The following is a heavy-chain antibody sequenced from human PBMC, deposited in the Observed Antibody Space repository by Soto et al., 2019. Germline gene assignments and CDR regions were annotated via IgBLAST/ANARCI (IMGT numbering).Heavy chain of an antibody. Sequence: SETLSLTCAVSSGSISSSNWWSWVRQPPGKGLEWIGEIYHSGSTNYNPSLKSRVTISVDKSKNQFSLKPSSVTAADTAVYYCARRAAAGFGWFDPWGQGTLVTVSS. CDR3: ARRAAAGFGWFDP. D-gene: IGHD6-13*01. J-gene: IGHJ5*02. V-gene: IGHV4-4*02. CDR1: SGSISSSNW. CDR2: IYHSGST.